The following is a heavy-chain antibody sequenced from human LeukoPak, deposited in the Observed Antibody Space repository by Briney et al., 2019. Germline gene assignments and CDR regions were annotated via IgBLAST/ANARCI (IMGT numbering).Heavy chain of an antibody. Sequence: TSETLSLTCAVYGESFGGYYWTWIRQPPGKGLEWIADINHSGSTNYNPSLKSRVTISADTSKNQFSLEMNSVTAADTAVYYCARAQETVAIDYWGQGTLVTVSS. CDR3: ARAQETVAIDY. CDR2: INHSGST. J-gene: IGHJ4*02. V-gene: IGHV4-34*01. CDR1: GESFGGYY. D-gene: IGHD5-12*01.